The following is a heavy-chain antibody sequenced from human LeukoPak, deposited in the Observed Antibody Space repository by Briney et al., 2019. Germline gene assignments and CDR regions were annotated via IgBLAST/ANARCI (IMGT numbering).Heavy chain of an antibody. J-gene: IGHJ4*02. Sequence: SETLSLTCTVSGVSMRSYYWGWIRQPPGKGLEWIGYIYRSGRTNYTPSLRSRVTISVDTSKKQFSLKLSSVTAADAAVYYCAIAKGYRYGRRKSYFDYWGQGTLVNVSS. D-gene: IGHD5-18*01. CDR2: IYRSGRT. V-gene: IGHV4-59*12. CDR1: GVSMRSYY. CDR3: AIAKGYRYGRRKSYFDY.